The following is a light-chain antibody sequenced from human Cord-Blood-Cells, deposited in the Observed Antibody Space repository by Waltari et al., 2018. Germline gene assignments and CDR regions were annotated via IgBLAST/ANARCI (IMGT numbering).Light chain of an antibody. CDR2: QDS. J-gene: IGLJ2*01. Sequence: YELTQPPSVSVSPGQTASITCSGDKLGDKYACWYQQKPGQSPVLVIYQDSKRPSGIPERFSGSNSGNTATLTISGTQAMDEADYYCQAWDSSTVVFGGGSKLTVL. V-gene: IGLV3-1*01. CDR1: KLGDKY. CDR3: QAWDSSTVV.